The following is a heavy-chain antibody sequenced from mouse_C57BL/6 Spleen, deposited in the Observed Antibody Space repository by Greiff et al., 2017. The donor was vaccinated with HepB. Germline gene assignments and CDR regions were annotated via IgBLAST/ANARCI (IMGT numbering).Heavy chain of an antibody. CDR2: IDPSDSET. CDR1: GYTFTSYW. D-gene: IGHD2-4*01. Sequence: VQLQQPGAELVRPGSSVKLSCKASGYTFTSYWMHWVKQRPIQGLEWIGNIDPSDSETHYNQKFKDKATLTVDKSSSTAYMQLSSLTSEDSAVYYCARGDDYLSYWYFDVWGTGTTVTVSS. V-gene: IGHV1-52*01. CDR3: ARGDDYLSYWYFDV. J-gene: IGHJ1*03.